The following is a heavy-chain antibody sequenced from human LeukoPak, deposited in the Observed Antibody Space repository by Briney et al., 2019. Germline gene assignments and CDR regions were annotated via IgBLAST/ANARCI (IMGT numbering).Heavy chain of an antibody. J-gene: IGHJ4*02. CDR1: GITVSISNNH. Sequence: PGGSLRLSCAASGITVSISNNHTNWVRQAPGKGLEWVSVIHLDGTTYYADSVKGRFTISRDNSKNTVYLEMNSLRPEDTALYYCAGGSDTNYWGQGTLVTVSS. D-gene: IGHD2-8*01. CDR2: IHLDGTT. V-gene: IGHV3-66*02. CDR3: AGGSDTNY.